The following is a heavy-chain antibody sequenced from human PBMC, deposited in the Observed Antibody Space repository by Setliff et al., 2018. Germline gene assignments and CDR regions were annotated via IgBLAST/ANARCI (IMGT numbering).Heavy chain of an antibody. V-gene: IGHV4-61*09. J-gene: IGHJ6*03. CDR3: ARVSGFLYMDF. D-gene: IGHD3-3*01. Sequence: SETLSLTCTVSGGSISSVSNYWGWIRQPAGKGLEWIGYIYTGGRTIYNPSLRSRVTISGDTSGNQFSLQLNSVTAADTAVYYCARVSGFLYMDFWGKGTTVTVSS. CDR1: GGSISSVSNY. CDR2: IYTGGRT.